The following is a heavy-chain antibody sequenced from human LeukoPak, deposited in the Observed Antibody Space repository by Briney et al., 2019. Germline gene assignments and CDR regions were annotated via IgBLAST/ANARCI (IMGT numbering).Heavy chain of an antibody. Sequence: SETLSLTCTVSGGSISSSSYYWGWIRQPPGKGLEWIGSIYYSGSTYYNPSLKSRVTISVDTSKNQFSLKLSSVTAADTAVYYCATNFAQPLVLDSWFDPWGQGTLVTVSS. J-gene: IGHJ5*02. CDR3: ATNFAQPLVLDSWFDP. CDR2: IYYSGST. D-gene: IGHD6-13*01. CDR1: GGSISSSSYY. V-gene: IGHV4-39*01.